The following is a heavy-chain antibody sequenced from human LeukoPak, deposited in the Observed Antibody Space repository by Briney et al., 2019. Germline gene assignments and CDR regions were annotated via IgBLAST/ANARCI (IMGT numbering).Heavy chain of an antibody. D-gene: IGHD6-13*01. CDR1: GYTFTSYD. J-gene: IGHJ6*03. CDR2: MNPNSGNT. Sequence: ASVKVSCKASGYTFTSYDINWVRQATGQGLEWMGWMNPNSGNTGYAQKFQGRVTITRNTSISTAYMELSSLRSEDTAVYYCARSSLESSSWDYYYYYYYMDVWGKGTTVTVSS. CDR3: ARSSLESSSWDYYYYYYYMDV. V-gene: IGHV1-8*03.